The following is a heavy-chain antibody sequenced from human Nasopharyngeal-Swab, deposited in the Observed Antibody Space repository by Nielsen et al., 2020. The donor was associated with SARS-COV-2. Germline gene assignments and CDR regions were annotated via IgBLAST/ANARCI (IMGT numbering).Heavy chain of an antibody. Sequence: GESLKISCAASGLSFSNYAMSWVRQAPGKGLEWVSVISGSGGSTYYADSVKGRFTISRDNSKNTLYLQMNSLRAEDTAVYYCARYDDYYDSSGYAYWGQGTLVTVSS. J-gene: IGHJ4*02. V-gene: IGHV3-23*01. CDR2: ISGSGGST. CDR1: GLSFSNYA. D-gene: IGHD3-22*01. CDR3: ARYDDYYDSSGYAY.